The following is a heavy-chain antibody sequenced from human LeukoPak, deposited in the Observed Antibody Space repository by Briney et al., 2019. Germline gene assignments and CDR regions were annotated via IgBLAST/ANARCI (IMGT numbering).Heavy chain of an antibody. V-gene: IGHV4-31*03. Sequence: SETLSLTCTVSGGSITSGGYYWSWLRQHPGKGLEWIAYIYHSGTSYYNPSLSSRVSISVDTSKNQFSLRLTSMTAADTAVYYCARVVGGARSSGYSILHFDYWGQGTLVTVSS. CDR1: GGSITSGGYY. CDR2: IYHSGTS. D-gene: IGHD3-22*01. CDR3: ARVVGGARSSGYSILHFDY. J-gene: IGHJ4*02.